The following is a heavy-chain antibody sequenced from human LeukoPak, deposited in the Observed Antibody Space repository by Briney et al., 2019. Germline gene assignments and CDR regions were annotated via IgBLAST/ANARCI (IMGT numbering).Heavy chain of an antibody. D-gene: IGHD6-19*01. V-gene: IGHV4-38-2*01. CDR3: WRHRGKECLVLDY. CDR1: GYSISSGYY. Sequence: SETLSLTCAVSGYSISSGYYWGWIRQPPGKVLEWIGSIYHSGSTYYNPSLKSRVTISVDTSKNQFSLKLSSVIAADTAVYYCWRHRGKECLVLDYWGHGTLVTVSS. J-gene: IGHJ4*01. CDR2: IYHSGST.